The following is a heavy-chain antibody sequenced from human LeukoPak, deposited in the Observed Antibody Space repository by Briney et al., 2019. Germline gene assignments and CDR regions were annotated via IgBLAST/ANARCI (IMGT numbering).Heavy chain of an antibody. CDR2: IYYSGFT. D-gene: IGHD4-17*01. CDR1: GGSMSGYY. V-gene: IGHV4-59*08. J-gene: IGHJ2*01. CDR3: ARHRNDCRDYVPDWYFDL. Sequence: SETLSLTCTVSGGSMSGYYWSWVRQPPGKGLEWIGFIYYSGFTNYNPSLKSRVTISVDTSKNQFSLKLSSVTAADTAVYYCARHRNDCRDYVPDWYFDLWGRGTLVTVSS.